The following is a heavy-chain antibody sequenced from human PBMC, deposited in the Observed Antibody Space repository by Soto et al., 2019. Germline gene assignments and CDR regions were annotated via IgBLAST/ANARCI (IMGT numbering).Heavy chain of an antibody. J-gene: IGHJ4*02. V-gene: IGHV3-21*06. Sequence: GGSLRLSCAASGFTFTRYSMNWVRQAPGKGLEWVSSIGSTTNYIYYGDSMKGRFTISRDNAKNSLYLEMNSLRAEDTAVYYCARESEDLTSNFDYWGQGTLVTVSS. CDR2: IGSTTNYI. CDR3: ARESEDLTSNFDY. CDR1: GFTFTRYS.